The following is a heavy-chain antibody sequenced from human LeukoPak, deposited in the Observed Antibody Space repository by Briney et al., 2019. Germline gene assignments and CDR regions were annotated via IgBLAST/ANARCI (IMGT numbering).Heavy chain of an antibody. J-gene: IGHJ4*02. D-gene: IGHD6-13*01. V-gene: IGHV4-34*01. Sequence: PSETLSLTCAVYGGSFSGYYWSWIRQPPGKGLEWIGEINHSGSTNYNPSLKSRVTISVDTSKNQFSLKLSSVTAADTAVYYCARVIFSSSWYRGPFDYWGQGTLVTVSS. CDR1: GGSFSGYY. CDR3: ARVIFSSSWYRGPFDY. CDR2: INHSGST.